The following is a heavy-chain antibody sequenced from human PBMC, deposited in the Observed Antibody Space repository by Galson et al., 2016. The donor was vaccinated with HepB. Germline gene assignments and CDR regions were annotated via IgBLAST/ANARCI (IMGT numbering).Heavy chain of an antibody. CDR2: IYWDGDE. CDR3: VYRLNHLLGFDDSVSYYTFDV. J-gene: IGHJ3*01. Sequence: PALVKPTQTLTLTCAFSGFSLTTGGVGVGWIRQPPGKALEWLALIYWDGDERYSPSLQSRLTITKGTSKNQVVLTMTNMDPVDTATYYCVYRLNHLLGFDDSVSYYTFDVWGQGTMVTVSS. CDR1: GFSLTTGGVG. V-gene: IGHV2-5*02. D-gene: IGHD3-10*01.